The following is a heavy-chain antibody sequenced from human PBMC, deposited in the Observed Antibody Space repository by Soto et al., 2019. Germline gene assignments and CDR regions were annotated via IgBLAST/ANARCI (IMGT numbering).Heavy chain of an antibody. Sequence: SETLSLTCTLSGGAINDHYWSFIRQPPGKGLEWIGYIYYNGNTNYNPSLESRVTISVDRSRNQFSLRLTSLTAADTAVYYCERVRTGSFEYWGRGALVTVSS. CDR1: GGAINDHY. D-gene: IGHD3-9*01. CDR3: ERVRTGSFEY. V-gene: IGHV4-59*11. CDR2: IYYNGNT. J-gene: IGHJ4*02.